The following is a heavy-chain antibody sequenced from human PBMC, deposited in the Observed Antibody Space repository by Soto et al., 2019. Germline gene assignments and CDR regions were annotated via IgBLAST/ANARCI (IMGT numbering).Heavy chain of an antibody. Sequence: QVQLVQSGAEVKKPGASVKVSCKASGYTFTSYDINWVRQATGQGLEWMGWMNPNSGNTGYAQKFQGRVTRTRNTSISTAYMELSSLRSEDPAVYYCARGINYYDSGDDAFDIWGQGTMVTVSS. J-gene: IGHJ3*02. D-gene: IGHD3-10*01. CDR1: GYTFTSYD. CDR3: ARGINYYDSGDDAFDI. CDR2: MNPNSGNT. V-gene: IGHV1-8*01.